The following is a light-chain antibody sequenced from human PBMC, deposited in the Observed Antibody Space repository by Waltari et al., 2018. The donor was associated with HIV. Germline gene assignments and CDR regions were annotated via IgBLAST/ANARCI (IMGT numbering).Light chain of an antibody. Sequence: QSALTQPASVSASPGQSITISCTGSTSDIGDYNYVSWYHQGPGKAPKLIIYGVSNRPSGVSNRFSCSKSGNTASLTISGLQPEDEADYFCGSFSTISTLIFGGGTKVTVL. J-gene: IGLJ2*01. CDR2: GVS. CDR1: TSDIGDYNY. CDR3: GSFSTISTLI. V-gene: IGLV2-14*01.